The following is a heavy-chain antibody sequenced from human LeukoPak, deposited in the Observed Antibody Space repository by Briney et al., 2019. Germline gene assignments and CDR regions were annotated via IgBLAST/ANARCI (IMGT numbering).Heavy chain of an antibody. CDR3: ARDLDSFSSGWYVSRV. CDR1: GYTFTSYG. J-gene: IGHJ4*02. V-gene: IGHV1-18*01. CDR2: ISAYDGNT. D-gene: IGHD6-19*01. Sequence: ASVKVSCKASGYTFTSYGIIWVRQAPRQGLEWMGWISAYDGNTKYSQEFQGRVTMTTDTSTSTAYMELRSLRSDDTAVYYCARDLDSFSSGWYVSRVWGQGTLVTVSS.